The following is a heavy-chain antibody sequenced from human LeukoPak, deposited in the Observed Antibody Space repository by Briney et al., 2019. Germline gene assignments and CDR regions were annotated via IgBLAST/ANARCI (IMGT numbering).Heavy chain of an antibody. CDR3: AKDHGYCSSTRCYTGDY. CDR2: IRYDGSNK. D-gene: IGHD2-2*02. Sequence: PGGSLRLSCAASGFTLSSYGIHWVRQAPGKGLEWVAFIRYDGSNKYYADSVKGRFTISRDSSKNTLYLQMNSLRAEDTAVYYCAKDHGYCSSTRCYTGDYWGQGTLVTVSS. J-gene: IGHJ4*02. CDR1: GFTLSSYG. V-gene: IGHV3-30*02.